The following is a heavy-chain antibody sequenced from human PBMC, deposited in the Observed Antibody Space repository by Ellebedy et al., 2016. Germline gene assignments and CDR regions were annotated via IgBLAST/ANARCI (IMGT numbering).Heavy chain of an antibody. CDR3: AKDTVDGTYYLDF. CDR2: ISGTGVRT. Sequence: GESLKISCAASEFTVSSDYMSWVRQAPGKGLEWVSSISGTGVRTYYADSAKGRFTISRDNSKNMVSLQMSSLRAEDTAVYYCAKDTVDGTYYLDFWGQGTLVTVSS. CDR1: EFTVSSDY. V-gene: IGHV3-23*01. D-gene: IGHD5-24*01. J-gene: IGHJ4*02.